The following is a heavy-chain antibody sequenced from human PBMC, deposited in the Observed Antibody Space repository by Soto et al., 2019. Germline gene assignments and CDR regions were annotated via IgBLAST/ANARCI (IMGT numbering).Heavy chain of an antibody. V-gene: IGHV1-18*01. Sequence: QVQLMQSGAEVKKPGASVRVSCKASGYTFSNYAISWVRQAPGQGLEWMGWISGYNGNTNYEQKPQDRVTLTTDASASTAYLKLRRLRSDATAVYYCARATEFFQHWGQGTLVTVSS. CDR3: ARATEFFQH. CDR1: GYTFSNYA. D-gene: IGHD3-10*01. J-gene: IGHJ1*01. CDR2: ISGYNGNT.